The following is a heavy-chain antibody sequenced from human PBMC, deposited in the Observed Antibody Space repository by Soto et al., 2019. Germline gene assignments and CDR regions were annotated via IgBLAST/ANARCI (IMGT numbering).Heavy chain of an antibody. Sequence: QVQLVESGGGLVKPGESLRVSCTASGFSFGDYYMSWIRQAPGKGLEWISNISQNSNSFYYADSVKGRFTVSRDNSKNSLFLQMDNLRAEDTAVYYCAREDLCTTGTCLLLRRKTNYFDYWGPGTQVTVSS. CDR1: GFSFGDYY. D-gene: IGHD1-1*01. J-gene: IGHJ4*02. CDR2: ISQNSNSF. V-gene: IGHV3-11*01. CDR3: AREDLCTTGTCLLLRRKTNYFDY.